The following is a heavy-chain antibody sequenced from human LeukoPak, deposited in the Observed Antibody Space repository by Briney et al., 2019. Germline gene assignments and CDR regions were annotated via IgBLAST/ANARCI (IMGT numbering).Heavy chain of an antibody. V-gene: IGHV3-53*01. CDR3: ARSLYSGSYLNRFDP. D-gene: IGHD1-26*01. Sequence: GGSLRLSCAASGFTVSSNYMSWVRQAPGKGLEWVSVIYSGGSTYYADSVKGRFTISRDNSKNTLYLQMNSLRAEDAAVYYCARSLYSGSYLNRFDPWGQGTLVTVSS. CDR2: IYSGGST. CDR1: GFTVSSNY. J-gene: IGHJ5*02.